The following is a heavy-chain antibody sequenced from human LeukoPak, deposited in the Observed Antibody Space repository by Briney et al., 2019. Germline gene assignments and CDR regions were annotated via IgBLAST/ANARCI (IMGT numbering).Heavy chain of an antibody. CDR2: IYSSVTT. Sequence: SETLSLTCTVSGAAIASNYWSWIRQPPGKGLEWIGYIYSSVTTNYNPSLKSRVTISVDTSKNQFSLKLSSVTAADTAVYYCAKGVMGSYDGPFDYWGQGTLVTVSS. V-gene: IGHV4-4*09. J-gene: IGHJ4*02. D-gene: IGHD1-26*01. CDR1: GAAIASNY. CDR3: AKGVMGSYDGPFDY.